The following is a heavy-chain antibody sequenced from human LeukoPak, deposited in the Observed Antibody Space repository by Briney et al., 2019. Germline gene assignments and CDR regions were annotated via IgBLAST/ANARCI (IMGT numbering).Heavy chain of an antibody. CDR3: ARDWSGDDYGDF. J-gene: IGHJ4*02. V-gene: IGHV3-9*01. D-gene: IGHD3-10*01. CDR1: GFTFDDYA. Sequence: GGSLRLSCAASGFTFDDYAMHWVRQAPGKGLEWVSGLNWNSGGIVYADSVKGRFTTSRDNAKNSLYLQMNSLRAEDTAVYYCARDWSGDDYGDFWGQGTLVTVSS. CDR2: LNWNSGGI.